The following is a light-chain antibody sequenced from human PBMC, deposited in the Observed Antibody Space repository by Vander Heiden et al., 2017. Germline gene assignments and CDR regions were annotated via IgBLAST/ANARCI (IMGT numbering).Light chain of an antibody. J-gene: IGLJ2*01. Sequence: QAGLTQPPSVSKGLRQTATLTCTVNSNNVGNQGAAWLQQHQGHPPKLLSYRNNNRPSGISERFSASRSGNTASLTITGLQPEDEADYYCSAWDSSLSAVVFGGGTKLTVL. V-gene: IGLV10-54*04. CDR3: SAWDSSLSAVV. CDR1: SNNVGNQG. CDR2: RNN.